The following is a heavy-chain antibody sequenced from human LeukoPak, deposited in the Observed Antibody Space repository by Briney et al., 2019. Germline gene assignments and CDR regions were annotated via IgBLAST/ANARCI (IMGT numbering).Heavy chain of an antibody. CDR2: INHSGST. D-gene: IGHD5-24*01. J-gene: IGHJ4*02. CDR3: ARSSRGYKDY. Sequence: PSETLSLTCAVYGGSFSGYYWSWIRQPPGKGLEWIGEINHSGSTNYNPSLKSRVTISVDTSKNQFSLKLSSVTAADTDVYYCARSSRGYKDYWGQGTLVTVSS. CDR1: GGSFSGYY. V-gene: IGHV4-34*01.